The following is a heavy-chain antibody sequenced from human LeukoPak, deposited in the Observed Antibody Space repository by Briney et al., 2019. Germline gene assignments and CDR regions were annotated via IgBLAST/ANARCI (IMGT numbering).Heavy chain of an antibody. CDR3: ARSSGSYVIFDY. V-gene: IGHV3-53*01. J-gene: IGHJ4*02. Sequence: GGSLRLSCAASGFTFSDYYMSWVRQAPGKGLEWVSVIYSGGSTYYADSVKGRFTISRDNSKNTLYLQMNSLRAEDTAVYYCARSSGSYVIFDYWGQGTLVTVSS. CDR1: GFTFSDYY. D-gene: IGHD1-26*01. CDR2: IYSGGST.